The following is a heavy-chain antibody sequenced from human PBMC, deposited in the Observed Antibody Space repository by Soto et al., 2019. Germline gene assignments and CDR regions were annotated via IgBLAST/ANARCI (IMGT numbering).Heavy chain of an antibody. D-gene: IGHD2-15*01. CDR1: GYTFTSYG. Sequence: QVQLVQSGAEVKKPGASVKVSCKASGYTFTSYGISWVRQAPGQGLEWMGWISAYNGNTNYAQKLQGRVTMTTDTSTSKAYMELRSLRSDDTAVYYCARGEYCSGGSCYALISGMDVWGQGTTVTVSS. CDR2: ISAYNGNT. CDR3: ARGEYCSGGSCYALISGMDV. J-gene: IGHJ6*02. V-gene: IGHV1-18*01.